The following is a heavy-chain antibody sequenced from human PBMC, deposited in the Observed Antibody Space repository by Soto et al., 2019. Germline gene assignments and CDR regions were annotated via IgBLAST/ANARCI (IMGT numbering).Heavy chain of an antibody. CDR2: ISPYNGNI. Sequence: ASVNVSCKTSGYTFSNYGITWVRQAPGQGLEWLGWISPYNGNINYAQKFQGRVTMTTDTSTSTAYIELRSLTSDDTAVYYCARDPPITRSLRGTPLMAVWGQGTTVTVSS. CDR3: ARDPPITRSLRGTPLMAV. J-gene: IGHJ6*02. CDR1: GYTFSNYG. V-gene: IGHV1-18*01. D-gene: IGHD1-20*01.